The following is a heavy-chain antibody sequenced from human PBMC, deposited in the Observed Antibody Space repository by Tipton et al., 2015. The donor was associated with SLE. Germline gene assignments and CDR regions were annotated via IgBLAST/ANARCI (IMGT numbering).Heavy chain of an antibody. CDR1: GYTFTSYG. CDR3: ARDEALRGYSYGLFDY. CDR2: ISTDNGNT. Sequence: QLVQSGAEVKKPGASVKVSCKASGYTFTSYGISWVRQAPGQGLEWMGWISTDNGNTSYAKKLQGRVTMTTDTSTSTAYLELRSLRSDDTAVYYCARDEALRGYSYGLFDYWGQGTLVTVSS. V-gene: IGHV1-18*01. D-gene: IGHD5-18*01. J-gene: IGHJ4*02.